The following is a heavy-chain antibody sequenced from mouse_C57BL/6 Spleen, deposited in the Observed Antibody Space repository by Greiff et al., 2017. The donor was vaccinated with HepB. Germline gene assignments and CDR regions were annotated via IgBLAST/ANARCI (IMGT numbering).Heavy chain of an antibody. Sequence: QVQLKQPGTELVKPGASVKLSCKASGYTFTSYWMHWVKQRPGQGLEWIGNINPSNGGTNYNEKFKSKATLTVDKSSSTAYMQLSSLTSEDSAVYYCARIGPYSNHEAWFAYWGQGTLVTVSA. V-gene: IGHV1-53*01. J-gene: IGHJ3*01. CDR1: GYTFTSYW. CDR3: ARIGPYSNHEAWFAY. CDR2: INPSNGGT. D-gene: IGHD2-5*01.